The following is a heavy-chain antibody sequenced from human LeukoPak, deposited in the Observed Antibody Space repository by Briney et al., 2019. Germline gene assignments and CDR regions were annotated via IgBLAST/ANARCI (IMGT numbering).Heavy chain of an antibody. V-gene: IGHV3-30*02. D-gene: IGHD6-13*01. CDR1: GFTFSSYG. Sequence: PGGSLRLSCAASGFTFSSYGMHWVRQAPGKGLEWVAFIRYDGGNKYYADSVKGRFTISRDNSKNTLYLQMNSLRAEDTAVYYCAKGIAGPPEVDNMFDYWGQGTLVTISS. CDR2: IRYDGGNK. CDR3: AKGIAGPPEVDNMFDY. J-gene: IGHJ4*02.